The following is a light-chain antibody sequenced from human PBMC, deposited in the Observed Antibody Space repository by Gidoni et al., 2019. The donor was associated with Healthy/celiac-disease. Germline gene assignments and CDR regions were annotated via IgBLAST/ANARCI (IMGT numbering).Light chain of an antibody. CDR1: QSVSSN. V-gene: IGKV3-15*01. CDR3: QQYNNWPPWT. CDR2: GAS. Sequence: EIVMTQSPATLSVSPGERANLSCRASQSVSSNLALYQQKPGQAPRLLIYGASTRATGIPARFSGSGSGTEFTLTISSLQSEDFAVYYCQQYNNWPPWTFXQXTKVEIK. J-gene: IGKJ1*01.